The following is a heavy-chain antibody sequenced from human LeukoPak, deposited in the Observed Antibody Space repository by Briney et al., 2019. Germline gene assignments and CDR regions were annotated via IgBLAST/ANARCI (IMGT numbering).Heavy chain of an antibody. CDR3: ARDACSSTICQAGGNWFDP. CDR1: GYTFTSYY. CDR2: INPSGGSR. Sequence: GASVKVSRKASGYTFTSYYMHWVRQAPGQGLEWMGTINPSGGSRSYAQKFQGRVTMTRDTSTSTVYMELSSLRSEDTAVYFCARDACSSTICQAGGNWFDPWGQGTLVIVS. V-gene: IGHV1-46*01. J-gene: IGHJ5*02. D-gene: IGHD2-2*01.